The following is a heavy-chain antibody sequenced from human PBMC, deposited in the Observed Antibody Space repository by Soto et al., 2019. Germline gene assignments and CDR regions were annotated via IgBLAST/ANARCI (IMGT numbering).Heavy chain of an antibody. D-gene: IGHD3-10*01. Sequence: EVPLVESGGGLVKPGGSLRLSCAASGFTFSTYTLNWVRQATGKGLEWVSSISSSSNYIYYADSVKGRFTISRDNAKSSLYLQMNSLRVEDTAVSYCARGYGSGDYWGQGTQVTVSS. V-gene: IGHV3-21*01. J-gene: IGHJ4*02. CDR2: ISSSSNYI. CDR3: ARGYGSGDY. CDR1: GFTFSTYT.